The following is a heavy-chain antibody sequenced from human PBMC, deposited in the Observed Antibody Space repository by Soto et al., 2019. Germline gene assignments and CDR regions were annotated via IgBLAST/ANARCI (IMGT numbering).Heavy chain of an antibody. CDR3: ARDLKGSSWYGYWFDP. CDR1: GFTFSSYG. Sequence: VGSLRLSCAASGFTFSSYGMHWVRQAPGKGLEWVAVIWYDGSNKYYADSVKGRFTISRDNSKNTLYLQMNSLRAEDTAVYYCARDLKGSSWYGYWFDPWGQGTLVTVSS. CDR2: IWYDGSNK. J-gene: IGHJ5*02. D-gene: IGHD6-13*01. V-gene: IGHV3-33*01.